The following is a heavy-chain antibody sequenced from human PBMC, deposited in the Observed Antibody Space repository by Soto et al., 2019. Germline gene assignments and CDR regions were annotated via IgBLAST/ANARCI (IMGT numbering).Heavy chain of an antibody. V-gene: IGHV1-69*08. J-gene: IGHJ4*02. CDR1: GGTFSSYT. D-gene: IGHD1-1*01. Sequence: QGQLVKSWAEVKKPGSSVKVSCKASGGTFSSYTISWERQAPGQGLEWMGRIIPILGIANYAQKFQGRVTIPADKSTSTAYRAMSSMRSEDTAVYYCARDRNDCDNDSWGQGTLVIVSA. CDR2: IIPILGIA. CDR3: ARDRNDCDNDS.